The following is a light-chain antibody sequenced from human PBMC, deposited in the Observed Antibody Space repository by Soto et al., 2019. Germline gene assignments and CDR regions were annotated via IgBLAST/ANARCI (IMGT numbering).Light chain of an antibody. CDR2: DAS. V-gene: IGKV1-5*01. CDR3: QQYNSYSWT. Sequence: DIQMTQSPSTLSASVGGRVTITCRASQSISSWLAWYQQKPGKAPKLLIYDASSLESGVPSRFSGSGSRTEFTLTISSLQPDDFATYYCQQYNSYSWTFGQGTKVDIK. CDR1: QSISSW. J-gene: IGKJ1*01.